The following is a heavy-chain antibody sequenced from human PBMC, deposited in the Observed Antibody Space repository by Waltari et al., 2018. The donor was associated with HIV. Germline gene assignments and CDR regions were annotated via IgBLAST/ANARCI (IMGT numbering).Heavy chain of an antibody. J-gene: IGHJ5*02. Sequence: QVQLVQSGSELKKPGASVKVSCKASGYSFTTYSINWVRQAPGQGLELMGWIHTNTGNPSYVQGFTGRFVFSLDTSVSTAYLQISSLKAEDTAVYYCARAVSPNWFDPWGQGTLVAVSS. V-gene: IGHV7-4-1*02. CDR3: ARAVSPNWFDP. CDR1: GYSFTTYS. CDR2: IHTNTGNP.